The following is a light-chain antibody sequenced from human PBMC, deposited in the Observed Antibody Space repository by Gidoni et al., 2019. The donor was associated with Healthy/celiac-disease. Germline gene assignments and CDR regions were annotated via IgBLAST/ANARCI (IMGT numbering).Light chain of an antibody. Sequence: DIVMTQSPDSLPASLGERATINCKSSQSVLYSSNNKHYLAWYQQKPGQPPTLLIYWASTRESGVPDRFSGSGSGTDFTLTISSLQAEDVAVYYCQQYYSTPYTFGQXTKLEIK. V-gene: IGKV4-1*01. CDR1: QSVLYSSNNKHY. CDR2: WAS. CDR3: QQYYSTPYT. J-gene: IGKJ2*01.